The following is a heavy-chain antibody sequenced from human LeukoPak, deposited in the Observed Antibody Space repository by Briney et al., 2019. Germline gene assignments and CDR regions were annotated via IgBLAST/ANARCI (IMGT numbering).Heavy chain of an antibody. V-gene: IGHV3-30-3*01. CDR1: EFTFSSYA. CDR2: ISYDGSNK. CDR3: ARAGAPYGDYVGMDV. D-gene: IGHD4-17*01. Sequence: PGGSLRLSCAASEFTFSSYAMHWVRQAPGKGLEWVAVISYDGSNKYYADSVKGRFTISRDNSKNALYLQMNSLRAEDTAVYYCARAGAPYGDYVGMDVWGQGTTVTVSS. J-gene: IGHJ6*02.